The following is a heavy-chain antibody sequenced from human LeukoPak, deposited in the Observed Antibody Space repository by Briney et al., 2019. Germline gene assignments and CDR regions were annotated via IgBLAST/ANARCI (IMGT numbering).Heavy chain of an antibody. D-gene: IGHD3-22*01. Sequence: GRSLRLSCAASGFSFDEYAMHWVRQAPGKGLEWVSGISWNSGSIAYADSVKGRFAVSRDNAKNSLYLQMNSLRAEDTAFYYCDKHSGQNYDNTGYSADWGQGTLVTVSS. J-gene: IGHJ4*02. V-gene: IGHV3-9*01. CDR1: GFSFDEYA. CDR3: DKHSGQNYDNTGYSAD. CDR2: ISWNSGSI.